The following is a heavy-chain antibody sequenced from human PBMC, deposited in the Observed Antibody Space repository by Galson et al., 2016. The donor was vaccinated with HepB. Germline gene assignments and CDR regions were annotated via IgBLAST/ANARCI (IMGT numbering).Heavy chain of an antibody. CDR1: GFTFNRYT. CDR3: AKDQGVLRHFDWLTYDAFDM. CDR2: ISSSSSCI. Sequence: SLRLSCAASGFTFNRYTMHWVRQAPGKGLGWVAYISSSSSCIYYADSVKGRFTISRDNAKKSLYLQMNSLRPEDTAVYYCAKDQGVLRHFDWLTYDAFDMWGQGTMVTVSS. V-gene: IGHV3-21*01. J-gene: IGHJ3*02. D-gene: IGHD3-9*01.